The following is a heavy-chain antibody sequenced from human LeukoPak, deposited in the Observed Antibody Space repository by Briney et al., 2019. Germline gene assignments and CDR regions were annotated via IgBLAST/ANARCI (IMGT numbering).Heavy chain of an antibody. Sequence: PGGSLRLSCAASGFTFSSYSMNWVRQAPGKGLEWVSYISSSSSTIYYADSVKGRFTISRDNAKNSLYLQMNSLRAEDTAVYYCASTVVVPAASYYFDYWGRGTLVTVSS. D-gene: IGHD2-2*01. CDR3: ASTVVVPAASYYFDY. J-gene: IGHJ4*02. V-gene: IGHV3-48*04. CDR1: GFTFSSYS. CDR2: ISSSSSTI.